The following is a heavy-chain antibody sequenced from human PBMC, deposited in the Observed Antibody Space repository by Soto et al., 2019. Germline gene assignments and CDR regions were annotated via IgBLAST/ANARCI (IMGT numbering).Heavy chain of an antibody. CDR1: GGSISNYY. CDR2: IYYSGST. Sequence: PSETLSLTCTVSGGSISNYYWSWIRQTPGKGLEWIGHIYYSGSTNYTPSLKSRVTISVYTSKNQFSLNLSSVTAADTSVYYCARAPMVRGVIGFDYWGQGTPVTAPQ. CDR3: ARAPMVRGVIGFDY. J-gene: IGHJ4*02. V-gene: IGHV4-59*08. D-gene: IGHD3-10*01.